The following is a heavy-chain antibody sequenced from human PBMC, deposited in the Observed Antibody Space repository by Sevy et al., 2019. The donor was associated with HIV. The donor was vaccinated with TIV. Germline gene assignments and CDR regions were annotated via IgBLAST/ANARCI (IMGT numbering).Heavy chain of an antibody. V-gene: IGHV3-7*01. CDR3: ARDGGCSGGSCIWETYWYFDL. Sequence: GGSLRLSCAASGFTFTTYWMTWVRQAPGKGLEWVANINQDGSKINYVDSVKGLFIISRDNAKKSLYVQMNSLRAEDTAVYYCARDGGCSGGSCIWETYWYFDLWGRGTLVTVSS. CDR2: INQDGSKI. CDR1: GFTFTTYW. J-gene: IGHJ2*01. D-gene: IGHD2-15*01.